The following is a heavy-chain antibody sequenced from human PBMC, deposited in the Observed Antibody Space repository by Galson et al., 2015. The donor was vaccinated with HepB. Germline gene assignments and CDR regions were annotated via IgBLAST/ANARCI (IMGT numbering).Heavy chain of an antibody. CDR2: IYYSGST. Sequence: SETLSLTCTVSGGSISSYYWSWIRQPPGKGLEWIGYIYYSGSTNYNPSLKSRVTISVDTSKNQFSLRLSSVTAADTAVYYCARTYNRDYYGMDVWGQGTTVTVSS. V-gene: IGHV4-59*01. CDR1: GGSISSYY. D-gene: IGHD1-14*01. CDR3: ARTYNRDYYGMDV. J-gene: IGHJ6*02.